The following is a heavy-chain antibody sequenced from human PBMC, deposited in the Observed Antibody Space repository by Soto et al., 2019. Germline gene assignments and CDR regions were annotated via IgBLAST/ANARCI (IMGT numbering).Heavy chain of an antibody. V-gene: IGHV5-51*01. CDR3: ARTPGPEVAASLEYYYFSGMDV. CDR2: IHPGDSDT. Sequence: GESLKISCEASRYSFTSNWIGWVLQRPGKGLEWTRIIHPGDSDTKYSPSFQGQVTISVDKSTTPAYLQRSILKASDTAMYYCARTPGPEVAASLEYYYFSGMDVWGQGTTVTVSS. CDR1: RYSFTSNW. D-gene: IGHD2-15*01. J-gene: IGHJ6*02.